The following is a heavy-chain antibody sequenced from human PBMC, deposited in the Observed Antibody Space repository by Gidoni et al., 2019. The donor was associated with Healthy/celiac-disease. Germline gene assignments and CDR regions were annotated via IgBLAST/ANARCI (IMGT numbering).Heavy chain of an antibody. J-gene: IGHJ5*02. D-gene: IGHD3-16*01. Sequence: QVQLVQSGAEVKKRGGSVKVSCKASGDTVTSYDIAWVRQATGQGLEWMGWMKPNSGNTGYAQQFQCRVTITRNTSIITAYMGLSSLRSEDTAVYYCARGVGANWFDPWGQVTLVTVSS. CDR2: MKPNSGNT. V-gene: IGHV1-8*01. CDR1: GDTVTSYD. CDR3: ARGVGANWFDP.